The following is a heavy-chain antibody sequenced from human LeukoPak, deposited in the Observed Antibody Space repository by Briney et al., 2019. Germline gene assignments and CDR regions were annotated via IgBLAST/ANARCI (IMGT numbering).Heavy chain of an antibody. CDR1: GFTFSSHW. CDR2: IKYDASST. Sequence: PGGPLRLSCADSGFTFSSHWMHWVRQAPGKGLVWVSRIKYDASSTSYADSVKGRFTISRDNAKNTLYLQMNSLRAEDTAVYYCARGATYAYCQDYWGQGTLVTVSS. J-gene: IGHJ4*02. CDR3: ARGATYAYCQDY. D-gene: IGHD1-26*01. V-gene: IGHV3-74*01.